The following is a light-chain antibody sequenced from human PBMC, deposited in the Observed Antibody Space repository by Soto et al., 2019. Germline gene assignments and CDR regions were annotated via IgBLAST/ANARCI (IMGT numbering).Light chain of an antibody. V-gene: IGKV1-5*03. CDR3: QQYNNYGSWT. CDR2: KAS. Sequence: DIQMTQSPSTLSASVGDTVTITCRASQSISAWLAWYQQKPGKAPKLLIYKASSLESGVPSRFSGSGSGTEFTLTISSLQPDDCATYYCQQYNNYGSWTFGQGTKVEIK. CDR1: QSISAW. J-gene: IGKJ1*01.